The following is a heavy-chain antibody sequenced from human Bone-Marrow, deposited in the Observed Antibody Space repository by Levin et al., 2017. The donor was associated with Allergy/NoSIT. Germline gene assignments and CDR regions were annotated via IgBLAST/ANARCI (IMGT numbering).Heavy chain of an antibody. CDR2: INHSGST. D-gene: IGHD3-9*01. J-gene: IGHJ4*02. V-gene: IGHV4-34*01. CDR3: ARDLDFDILIGFSFDY. CDR1: GGSFSGYY. Sequence: PSQTLSLTCAVYGGSFSGYYWTWIRQPPGKGLEWIGEINHSGSTNYNPSLKSRLAMSVDTSKNQFSLRLSSVTAADTAVYYCARDLDFDILIGFSFDYWGQGLLVTVSS.